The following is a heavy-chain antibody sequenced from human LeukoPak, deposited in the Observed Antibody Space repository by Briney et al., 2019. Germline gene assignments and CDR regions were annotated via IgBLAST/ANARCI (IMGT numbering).Heavy chain of an antibody. Sequence: GGSLRLSCAASGFSFSNFWMRWVRQATGKGGEGLANIREDGGLKLYVDSGRGRFTIYRENEKKSVYVRLRGLRVEDSAVYYCATSHFSAANDWGQGTLVTVSS. CDR3: ATSHFSAAND. CDR2: IREDGGLK. J-gene: IGHJ4*02. V-gene: IGHV3-7*01. D-gene: IGHD2-15*01. CDR1: GFSFSNFW.